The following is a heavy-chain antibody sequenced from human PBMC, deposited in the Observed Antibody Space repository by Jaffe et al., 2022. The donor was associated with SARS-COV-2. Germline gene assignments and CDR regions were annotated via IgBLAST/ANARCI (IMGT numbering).Heavy chain of an antibody. V-gene: IGHV3-30*18. J-gene: IGHJ4*02. CDR3: AKVAEMATIGWYFDY. D-gene: IGHD5-12*01. CDR1: GFTFSSYG. CDR2: ISYDGSNK. Sequence: QVQLVESGGGVVQPGRSLRLSCAASGFTFSSYGMHWVRQAPGKGLEWVAVISYDGSNKYYADSVKGRFTISRDNSKNTLYLQMNSLRAEDTAVYYCAKVAEMATIGWYFDYWGQGTLVTVSS.